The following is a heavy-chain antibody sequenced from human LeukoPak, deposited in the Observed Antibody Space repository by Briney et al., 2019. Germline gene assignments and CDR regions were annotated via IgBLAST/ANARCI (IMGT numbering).Heavy chain of an antibody. CDR3: ARRYSGYDFLGYFDY. V-gene: IGHV3-64*01. Sequence: PGGSLRLSCAASGFTFSSYAMHWVRQAPGKGPEYVSAISSNGGSTYYANSVKGRFTISRDNSKNTPYLQMGSLRAEDMAVYYCARRYSGYDFLGYFDYWGQGTLVTVSS. CDR2: ISSNGGST. J-gene: IGHJ4*02. D-gene: IGHD5-12*01. CDR1: GFTFSSYA.